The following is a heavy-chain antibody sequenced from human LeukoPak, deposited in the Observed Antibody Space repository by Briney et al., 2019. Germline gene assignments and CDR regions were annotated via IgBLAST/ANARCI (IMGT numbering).Heavy chain of an antibody. V-gene: IGHV3-43*02. D-gene: IGHD3-16*02. CDR1: GFTFHVYD. CDR2: ISGNGHTI. CDR3: ARDEGASSLLDF. Sequence: GGSLRLSCAASGFTFHVYDIYWVRQAPGKGLEWVSLISGNGHTISYAAPDRGLFPISRDNTKNSLYLQMDSLTTEDTAVYYCARDEGASSLLDFWGQGTLVTVSS. J-gene: IGHJ4*02.